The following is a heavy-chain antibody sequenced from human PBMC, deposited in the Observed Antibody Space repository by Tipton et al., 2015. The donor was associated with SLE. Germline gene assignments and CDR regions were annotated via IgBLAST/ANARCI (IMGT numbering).Heavy chain of an antibody. CDR1: GGSFSGYY. V-gene: IGHV4-34*01. CDR3: ASPNYDILTGYSPYFDY. J-gene: IGHJ4*02. Sequence: TLSLTCTVYGGSFSGYYWSWIRQPPGKGLEWIGEINHSGSTNYNPSLKSRVTISVDTSKNQFSLKLSSVTAADTAVYYCASPNYDILTGYSPYFDYWGQGTLVTVSS. CDR2: INHSGST. D-gene: IGHD3-9*01.